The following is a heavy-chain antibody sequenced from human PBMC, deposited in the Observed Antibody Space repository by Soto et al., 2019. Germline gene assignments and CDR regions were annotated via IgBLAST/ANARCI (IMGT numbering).Heavy chain of an antibody. D-gene: IGHD4-17*01. CDR2: ISSSSSYI. CDR3: ARDHQSRMTTVTMIY. J-gene: IGHJ4*02. V-gene: IGHV3-21*01. Sequence: SGGSLRLSCAASGFTFSSYSMNWVRQAPGKGLEWVSSISSSSSYIYYADSVKGRFTISRDNAKNSLYLQMNSLRAEDTAVYYCARDHQSRMTTVTMIYWGQGTLVTVSS. CDR1: GFTFSSYS.